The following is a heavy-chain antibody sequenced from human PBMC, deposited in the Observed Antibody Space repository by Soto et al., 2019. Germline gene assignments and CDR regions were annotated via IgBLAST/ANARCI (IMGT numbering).Heavy chain of an antibody. CDR2: ISEDGKKK. Sequence: QVQLVESGGGVVQPGRSLRLSCTASGFNFNVYAIHWVRQAPGKGLEWVTLISEDGKKKYFAESVKGRFTVSRDNSKNTVFLHMSGLKPVDTTAYYCVKSTHPATVILYYFDYWGQGSLVTVSS. CDR3: VKSTHPATVILYYFDY. CDR1: GFNFNVYA. J-gene: IGHJ4*02. D-gene: IGHD4-17*01. V-gene: IGHV3-30*18.